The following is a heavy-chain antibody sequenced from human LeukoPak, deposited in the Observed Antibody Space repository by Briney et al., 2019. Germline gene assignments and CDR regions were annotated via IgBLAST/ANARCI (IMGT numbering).Heavy chain of an antibody. Sequence: GGSLRLSCAASGFTFSSYAMSWVRQAPGKGLEWVSAISGSGGSTYYAGSVKGRFTISRDNSKNTLYLQMNSLRAEDTAVYYCAKVPLVVPTPDSSIDYWGQGTLVTVSS. CDR3: AKVPLVVPTPDSSIDY. V-gene: IGHV3-23*01. D-gene: IGHD2-15*01. CDR2: ISGSGGST. J-gene: IGHJ4*02. CDR1: GFTFSSYA.